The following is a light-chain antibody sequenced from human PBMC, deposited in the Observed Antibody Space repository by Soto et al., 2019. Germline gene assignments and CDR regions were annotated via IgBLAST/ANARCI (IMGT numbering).Light chain of an antibody. CDR3: SSYTASNTWV. V-gene: IGLV2-14*01. J-gene: IGLJ3*02. Sequence: QSALTQAASVSGSPGQSITISCTGTRSDVGAYNHVSWYQQHPGKAPKLIIFEVSNRPSGVTNRFSASKSGSTASLTISGLQAEDEADYYCSSYTASNTWVFGGGTKLTVL. CDR2: EVS. CDR1: RSDVGAYNH.